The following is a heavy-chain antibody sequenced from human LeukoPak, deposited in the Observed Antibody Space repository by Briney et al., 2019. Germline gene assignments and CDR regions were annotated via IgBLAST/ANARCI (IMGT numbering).Heavy chain of an antibody. J-gene: IGHJ4*02. CDR2: ISGSGGST. CDR1: GFTFSSYA. V-gene: IGHV3-23*01. D-gene: IGHD6-19*01. Sequence: GGSLRLPCAASGFTFSSYAMSWVRQAPGEGLEWVSGISGSGGSTYYADSVKGRFTISRDNSKNTLYLQMNSLRAEDTAVYYCAKMPVSYSSGWTNFDYWGQGTLVTVSS. CDR3: AKMPVSYSSGWTNFDY.